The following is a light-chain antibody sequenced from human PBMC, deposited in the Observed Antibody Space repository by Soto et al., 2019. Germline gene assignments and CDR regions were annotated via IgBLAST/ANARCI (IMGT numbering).Light chain of an antibody. J-gene: IGKJ1*01. Sequence: EIVLTQSPGTLSLSPGERATLSCRASQTVSRNYLAWYQQKPGQAPRLLIYAASTRATGIPDRFSGSGSGTDFTLSISRLEPEDFVVYYCQLYGTSPKPFGQGTKVEIK. CDR2: AAS. CDR1: QTVSRNY. V-gene: IGKV3-20*01. CDR3: QLYGTSPKP.